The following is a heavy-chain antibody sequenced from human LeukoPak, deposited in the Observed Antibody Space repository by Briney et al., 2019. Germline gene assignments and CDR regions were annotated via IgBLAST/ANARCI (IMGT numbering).Heavy chain of an antibody. V-gene: IGHV4-59*10. CDR2: IYTSGST. J-gene: IGHJ3*02. CDR1: GGSFSGYY. Sequence: PSETLSLTCAVYGGSFSGYYWSWIRQPAGKGLEWIGRIYTSGSTNYNPSLKSRVTISVETSKNQFFLQLSSVTAADTAVYFVGSYPERYGSWGSYDIWGQGTMVTVSS. CDR3: GSYPERYGSWGSYDI. D-gene: IGHD2-15*01.